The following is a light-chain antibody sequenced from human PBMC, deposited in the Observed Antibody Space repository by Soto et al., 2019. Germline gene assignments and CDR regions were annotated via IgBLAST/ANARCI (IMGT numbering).Light chain of an antibody. CDR3: PDYDILLIS. V-gene: IGKV1-33*01. Sequence: VRVAWQASHDISNYLNWYQQKPGKAPNLLIYDTSVLETGVPSRFSGSVSWPDYTGTSSSLQAEDIVPYRSPDYDILLISFGEGTRLEIK. CDR2: DTS. J-gene: IGKJ5*01. CDR1: HDISNY.